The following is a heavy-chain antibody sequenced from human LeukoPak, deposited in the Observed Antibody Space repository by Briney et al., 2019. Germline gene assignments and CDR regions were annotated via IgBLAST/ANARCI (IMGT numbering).Heavy chain of an antibody. Sequence: GGSLRLSCAASGFTLSSYGMHWVRQAPGKGVEGVAVIWYDGSNKYYADSVKGGFTISRDNSKNTLYLQMNSLRAEDTAVYYCAADSTADYWGQGNLVTVSS. D-gene: IGHD2-2*01. V-gene: IGHV3-33*01. CDR2: IWYDGSNK. CDR1: GFTLSSYG. CDR3: AADSTADY. J-gene: IGHJ4*02.